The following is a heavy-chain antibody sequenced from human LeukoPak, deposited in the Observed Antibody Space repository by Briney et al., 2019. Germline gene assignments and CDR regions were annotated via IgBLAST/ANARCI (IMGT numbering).Heavy chain of an antibody. D-gene: IGHD4-23*01. J-gene: IGHJ3*02. CDR2: ISGSGGST. CDR1: GFTFSNYA. V-gene: IGHV3-23*01. CDR3: ARGRRPYGGNSDAFDI. Sequence: GGSLRLSCAASGFTFSNYAMSWVRQAPGKGLEWVSAISGSGGSTYYADSVKGRFTISRDNSKNTLYLQMNSLRAEDTAVYYCARGRRPYGGNSDAFDIWGQGTMVTVSS.